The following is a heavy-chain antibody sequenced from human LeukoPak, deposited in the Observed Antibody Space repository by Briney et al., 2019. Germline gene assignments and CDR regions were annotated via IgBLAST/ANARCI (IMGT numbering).Heavy chain of an antibody. CDR2: INGDGTTT. Sequence: GGSLRLSCAASGFTFSSYGMHWVRQAPGKGLVWVSRINGDGTTTDYADFVKGRFTISRDNAKNTLYLQMNSLRAEDTAVYYCAIGPYDYWGQGTLVTVSS. J-gene: IGHJ4*02. V-gene: IGHV3-74*01. CDR1: GFTFSSYG. CDR3: AIGPYDY.